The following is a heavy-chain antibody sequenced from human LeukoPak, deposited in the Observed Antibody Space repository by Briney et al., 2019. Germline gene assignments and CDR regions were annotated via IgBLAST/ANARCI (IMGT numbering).Heavy chain of an antibody. CDR2: IYWDDDK. CDR3: ARQGHYGSGAYYFDY. D-gene: IGHD3-10*01. Sequence: SGPTLVKPTQTLTLTCTFSGFSLSTSGVGVGWIRQPPGKALEWLALIYWDDDKRYSPSLKSRLTITKDTSKNQVVLTMTNMDPVDTATYYCARQGHYGSGAYYFDYWGQGTLVTVSS. J-gene: IGHJ4*02. CDR1: GFSLSTSGVG. V-gene: IGHV2-5*02.